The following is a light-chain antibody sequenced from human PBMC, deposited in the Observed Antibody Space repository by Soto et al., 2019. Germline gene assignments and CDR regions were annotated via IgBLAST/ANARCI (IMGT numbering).Light chain of an antibody. J-gene: IGLJ3*02. CDR3: QSFDNSLSGWV. Sequence: QLVLTQPPSVSGAPGQRVTISCTGSRSNIGAGYDVHWYQHLPGTAPKLLVYENTSRPSGVPDRFSGSRSGTSASLAITGLQAEDEADYYCQSFDNSLSGWVFGGGTKLTVL. V-gene: IGLV1-40*01. CDR2: ENT. CDR1: RSNIGAGYD.